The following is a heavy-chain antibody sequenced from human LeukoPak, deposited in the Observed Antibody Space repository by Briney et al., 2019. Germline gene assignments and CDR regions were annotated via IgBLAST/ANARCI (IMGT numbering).Heavy chain of an antibody. CDR1: GFTFSSYS. D-gene: IGHD2-2*01. J-gene: IGHJ4*02. Sequence: GGSLRLSCAASGFTFSSYSMTWVRQAPGKGLEWVSSISSSSSYIYYADSVKGRFTISRDNAKNSLYLQMNSLRAEDTAVYYCARDLGLYCSSTSCRGYWGQGTLVTVSS. V-gene: IGHV3-21*01. CDR2: ISSSSSYI. CDR3: ARDLGLYCSSTSCRGY.